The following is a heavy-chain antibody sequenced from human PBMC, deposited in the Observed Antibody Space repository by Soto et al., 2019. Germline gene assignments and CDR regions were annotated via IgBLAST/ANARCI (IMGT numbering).Heavy chain of an antibody. CDR1: GFTFSSYA. J-gene: IGHJ5*01. CDR2: ISGSGATT. Sequence: PGGSLRLSCAASGFTFSSYAMTWVRQAPGKGLEWVSGISGSGATTSYADSVKGRFTVSRDNSKNTLYLQMNSLRVEDTAVYYCAKLRYFDWSSYNWFEYWGQGTPVTVS. D-gene: IGHD3-9*01. V-gene: IGHV3-23*01. CDR3: AKLRYFDWSSYNWFEY.